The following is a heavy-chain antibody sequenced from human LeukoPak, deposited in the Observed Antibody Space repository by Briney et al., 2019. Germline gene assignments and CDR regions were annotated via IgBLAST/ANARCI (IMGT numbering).Heavy chain of an antibody. CDR2: ISAYNGNT. V-gene: IGHV1-18*01. Sequence: ASVKVPCKASGYTFTSYGISWVRQAPGQGLEWMGWISAYNGNTNYAQKLQGRVTMTTDTSTSTAYMELRSLRSDDTAVYYCASRHYSSGWYYFDYWGQGTLVTVSS. CDR3: ASRHYSSGWYYFDY. CDR1: GYTFTSYG. J-gene: IGHJ4*02. D-gene: IGHD6-19*01.